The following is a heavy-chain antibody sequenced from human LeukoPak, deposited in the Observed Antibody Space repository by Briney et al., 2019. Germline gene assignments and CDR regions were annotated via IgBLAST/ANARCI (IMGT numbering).Heavy chain of an antibody. V-gene: IGHV3-33*01. D-gene: IGHD3-9*01. CDR1: GFTFRSYG. J-gene: IGHJ4*02. Sequence: GRSLRLSCAASGFTFRSYGMHWVRQAPGKGLEWVAVMWYDGSNKYYADSVKGRFTISRDNSKSTLYLQMNSLRAEDTAVYYCARDGYDILTGYYYFDNWGQGTLVTVSS. CDR2: MWYDGSNK. CDR3: ARDGYDILTGYYYFDN.